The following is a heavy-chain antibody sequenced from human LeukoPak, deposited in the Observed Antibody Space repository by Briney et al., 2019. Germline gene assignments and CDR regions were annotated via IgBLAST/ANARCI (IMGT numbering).Heavy chain of an antibody. CDR2: IWYDGSNK. J-gene: IGHJ4*02. CDR3: AKDLGYCGGDCYSFIDY. D-gene: IGHD2-21*02. Sequence: GGSLRLSCAASGFTFSSHGMHWVRQAPGKGLEWVAVIWYDGSNKYYADSVKGRFTISRDNSKNTLYLQMNSLRAEDTAVYYCAKDLGYCGGDCYSFIDYRGQGTLVTVSS. V-gene: IGHV3-33*06. CDR1: GFTFSSHG.